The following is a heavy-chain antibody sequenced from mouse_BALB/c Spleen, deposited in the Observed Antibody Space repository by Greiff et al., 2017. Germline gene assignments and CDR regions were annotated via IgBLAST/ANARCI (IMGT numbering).Heavy chain of an antibody. CDR3: ARDQFAY. Sequence: DVKLVESGGGLVKPGGSLKLSCAASGFTFSDYYMYWVRQTPEKRLEWVATISDGGSYTYYPDSVKGRFTISRDNAKNNLYLQMSSLKSEDTAMYYCARDQFAYWGQGTLVTVSA. J-gene: IGHJ3*01. CDR2: ISDGGSYT. V-gene: IGHV5-4*02. CDR1: GFTFSDYY.